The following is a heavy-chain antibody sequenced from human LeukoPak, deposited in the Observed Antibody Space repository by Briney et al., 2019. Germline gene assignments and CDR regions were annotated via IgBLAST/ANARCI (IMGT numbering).Heavy chain of an antibody. CDR3: ARGTYEPGYYYYMDV. Sequence: SETLSLTCTVSGGSISSSSYYWGWIRQPPGKGLEWIGGIYYSGSTYYSPSLKSRVTISVDTSKNQFSLKLSSVTAADTAVYYCARGTYEPGYYYYMDVWGKGTTVTISS. CDR1: GGSISSSSYY. V-gene: IGHV4-39*07. D-gene: IGHD2-21*01. J-gene: IGHJ6*03. CDR2: IYYSGST.